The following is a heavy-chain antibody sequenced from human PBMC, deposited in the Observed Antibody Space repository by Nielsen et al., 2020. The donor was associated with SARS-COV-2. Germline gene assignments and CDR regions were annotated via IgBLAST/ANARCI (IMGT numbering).Heavy chain of an antibody. CDR2: ISYDGSNK. CDR1: GFTFSSYG. CDR3: ATAGRQWLVRGSNSGTYYYYMDV. Sequence: SCAASGFTFSSYGMHWVRQAPGKGLEWVAVISYDGSNKYYADSVKGRFTISRDNSKNTLYLQMNSLRAEDTAVYYCATAGRQWLVRGSNSGTYYYYMDVWGKGTTVTVSS. J-gene: IGHJ6*03. D-gene: IGHD6-19*01. V-gene: IGHV3-30*03.